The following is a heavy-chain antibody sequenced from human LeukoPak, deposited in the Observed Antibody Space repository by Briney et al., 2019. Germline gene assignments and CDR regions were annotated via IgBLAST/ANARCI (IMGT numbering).Heavy chain of an antibody. CDR2: INHSGST. J-gene: IGHJ3*02. CDR1: GGSFSGYY. Sequence: PLETMSLTCAVYGGSFSGYYWSWIRQPPGKGLEWIGEINHSGSTNYNPSLKSRVTISVDTSKNQFSLKLSSVTAADTGVYYCARDAKGAFDIWGQGTMVTVSS. V-gene: IGHV4-34*01. CDR3: ARDAKGAFDI.